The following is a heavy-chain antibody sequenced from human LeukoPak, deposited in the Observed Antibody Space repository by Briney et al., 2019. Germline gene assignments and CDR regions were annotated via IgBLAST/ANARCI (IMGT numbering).Heavy chain of an antibody. CDR3: AKGHGDWGGNYLDH. V-gene: IGHV3-23*01. Sequence: PTGGSLRLSCIASGFTFTHYAMTWVRQAPGKGLEWVSDISASGSTIHYADPVKGRFTVSRDNSKNTMFLEMISLRVEDTALYHCAKGHGDWGGNYLDHWGQGAQVTVSS. CDR1: GFTFTHYA. CDR2: ISASGSTI. D-gene: IGHD4-17*01. J-gene: IGHJ4*02.